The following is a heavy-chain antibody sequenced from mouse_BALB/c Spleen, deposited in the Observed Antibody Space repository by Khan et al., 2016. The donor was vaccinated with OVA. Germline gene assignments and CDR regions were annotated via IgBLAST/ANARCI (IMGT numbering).Heavy chain of an antibody. CDR3: GRGAGTTYGMDY. Sequence: QVQLQQSGAELMKPGASVKISCKATGYTFSSYWIEWVKQRPGHGLEWIGEILPGRGNSNYNEKFKDKATFTADTSSNIAYMQLSSLTSEDSAVYCCGRGAGTTYGMDYWGQGTSVTVSS. J-gene: IGHJ4*01. CDR1: GYTFSSYW. V-gene: IGHV1-9*01. D-gene: IGHD4-1*01. CDR2: ILPGRGNS.